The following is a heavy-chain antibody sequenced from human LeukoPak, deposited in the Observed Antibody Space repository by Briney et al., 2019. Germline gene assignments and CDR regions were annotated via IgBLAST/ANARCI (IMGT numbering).Heavy chain of an antibody. J-gene: IGHJ5*02. Sequence: ASVKVSCKASGYTFDDEYIHWVRQAPGLGLEWMGWINPKNGDTNYAQRFQGRVTMTRDTSISTAYMELRRLRSDDSAVYYCARRVQKLVATSWFDPWGQGTLVTVPS. CDR2: INPKNGDT. CDR3: ARRVQKLVATSWFDP. CDR1: GYTFDDEY. D-gene: IGHD5-12*01. V-gene: IGHV1-2*02.